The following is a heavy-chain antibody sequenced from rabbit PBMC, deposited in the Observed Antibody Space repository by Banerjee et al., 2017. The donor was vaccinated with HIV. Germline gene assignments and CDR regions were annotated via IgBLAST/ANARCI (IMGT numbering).Heavy chain of an antibody. CDR2: IYAGSSGST. V-gene: IGHV1S45*01. CDR1: GFSFSSNYW. CDR3: ARAGGFEKYFNL. Sequence: LEESGGGLVQPEGSLTLTCTASGFSFSSNYWICWVRQAPGKGLEGIACIYAGSSGSTYYASWAKGRFTISKTSSTTVTLQMTSLTAADTATYFCARAGGFEKYFNLWGQGTLVTVS. D-gene: IGHD1-1*01. J-gene: IGHJ4*01.